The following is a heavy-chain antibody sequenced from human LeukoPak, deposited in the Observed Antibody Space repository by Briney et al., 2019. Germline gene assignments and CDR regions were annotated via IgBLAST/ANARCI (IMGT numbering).Heavy chain of an antibody. CDR3: ARALRQQLVTGWFDP. CDR1: GASISSYY. Sequence: PSETLSLTCSVSGASISSYYWCWIRQPPGGGLEWVGYIHHSGSTNYNPSLKSRVTISVDTSKNQFSLNLISVTAADTAVYYCARALRQQLVTGWFDPWGQGTLVTVSS. CDR2: IHHSGST. J-gene: IGHJ5*02. V-gene: IGHV4-59*13. D-gene: IGHD6-13*01.